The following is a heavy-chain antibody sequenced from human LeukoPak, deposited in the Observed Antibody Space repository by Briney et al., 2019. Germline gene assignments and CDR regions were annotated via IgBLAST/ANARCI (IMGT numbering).Heavy chain of an antibody. Sequence: SVKVCCKASGGTFGSYAISWVRQAPGEGLEWMGGIIPIFGTANDAQKFQGRVTITTDESTSTAYRELSSLRSEDTAVYYCARDGGVRGSRRYAFDIWGQGTMVTVSS. CDR3: ARDGGVRGSRRYAFDI. CDR2: IIPIFGTA. V-gene: IGHV1-69*05. CDR1: GGTFGSYA. D-gene: IGHD3-10*01. J-gene: IGHJ3*02.